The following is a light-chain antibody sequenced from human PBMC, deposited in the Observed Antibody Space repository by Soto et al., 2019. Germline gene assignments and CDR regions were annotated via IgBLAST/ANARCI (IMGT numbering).Light chain of an antibody. V-gene: IGKV3-11*01. Sequence: EIVWTQSPATLSLSPGERATLSCRARQSVSSYLAWYQQKPGQAPRPLIYVTSKRATGIPARFSGSGSGTAFTLTISSLEPEDFAVYYCQQRTNWPRSFTFGPGTKVDIK. CDR3: QQRTNWPRSFT. CDR1: QSVSSY. J-gene: IGKJ3*01. CDR2: VTS.